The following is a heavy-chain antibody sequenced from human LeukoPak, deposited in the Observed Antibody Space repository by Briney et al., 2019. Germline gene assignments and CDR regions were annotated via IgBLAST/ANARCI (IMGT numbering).Heavy chain of an antibody. V-gene: IGHV3-48*03. CDR1: GFTFSSYE. CDR3: ARDNSVGDNAWWFDP. D-gene: IGHD1-26*01. CDR2: ISSSGSTI. Sequence: GGSLRLSSAASGFTFSSYEMNWVRQAPGKGLEWVSYISSSGSTIYYADSVKGRFTISRDNAKNSLYLQMNSLRAEDTAVYYCARDNSVGDNAWWFDPWGQGTLVTVSS. J-gene: IGHJ5*02.